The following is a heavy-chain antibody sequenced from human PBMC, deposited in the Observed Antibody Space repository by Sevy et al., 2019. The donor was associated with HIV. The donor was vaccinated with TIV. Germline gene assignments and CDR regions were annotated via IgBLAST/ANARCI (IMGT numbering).Heavy chain of an antibody. CDR2: IWYDGSNK. J-gene: IGHJ4*02. D-gene: IGHD3-16*02. CDR3: AREGGYDYVWGSYRYSRYFDY. Sequence: GGSLRLSCAASGFTFGSYGMHWVRQAPGKGLEWVAVIWYDGSNKYYADSVKGRFTISRDNSKNTLYLQMNSLRAEDTAVYYCAREGGYDYVWGSYRYSRYFDYWGLGTLVTVSS. CDR1: GFTFGSYG. V-gene: IGHV3-33*01.